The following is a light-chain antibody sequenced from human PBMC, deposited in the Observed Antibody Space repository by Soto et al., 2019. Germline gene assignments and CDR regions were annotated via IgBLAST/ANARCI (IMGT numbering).Light chain of an antibody. V-gene: IGKV3-15*01. Sequence: EIVMTQSPATLSVSPGERATLSCRASQSVSSNLAWYQHKPGQAPRLLIYDASARATGIPARFSGSGSGTEFTLTISSLQSEDFAVYYCQQYKNWYTFGQGTKLEIK. CDR3: QQYKNWYT. J-gene: IGKJ2*01. CDR1: QSVSSN. CDR2: DAS.